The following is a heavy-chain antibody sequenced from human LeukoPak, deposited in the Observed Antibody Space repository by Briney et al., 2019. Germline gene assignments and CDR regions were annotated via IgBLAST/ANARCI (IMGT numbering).Heavy chain of an antibody. D-gene: IGHD3-22*01. J-gene: IGHJ3*02. Sequence: GGSLRLSCAASGFTFSSYWMHWVRQAPGKGLVWVSRINSDGSSTSYADSVKGRFTISRDNAKNTLYLQMNSLRAEDTAVYYCARSRDYYDSSGPPGSAFDIWGQGTMATVSS. V-gene: IGHV3-74*01. CDR2: INSDGSST. CDR3: ARSRDYYDSSGPPGSAFDI. CDR1: GFTFSSYW.